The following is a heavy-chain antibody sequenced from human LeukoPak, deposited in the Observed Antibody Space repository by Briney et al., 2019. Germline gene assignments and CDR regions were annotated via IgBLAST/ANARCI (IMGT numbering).Heavy chain of an antibody. CDR2: ISGSGGST. J-gene: IGHJ4*02. V-gene: IGHV3-23*01. CDR3: AKDRAPPTGDFWSGYYPVPGDY. Sequence: GGSLRLSCAASGFTFSSYAMSWVRQAPGKGLEWVSAISGSGGSTYYADSVKGRFTISRDNSKNTLYLQMNSLRAEDTAVYYCAKDRAPPTGDFWSGYYPVPGDYWGQGTLVTVSS. D-gene: IGHD3-3*01. CDR1: GFTFSSYA.